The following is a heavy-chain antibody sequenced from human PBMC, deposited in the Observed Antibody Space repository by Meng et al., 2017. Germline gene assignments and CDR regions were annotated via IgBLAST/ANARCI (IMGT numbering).Heavy chain of an antibody. CDR1: GGSISSGGYY. D-gene: IGHD5-12*01. J-gene: IGHJ5*02. V-gene: IGHV4-31*03. CDR2: IYYSGST. Sequence: QLLKSGPGLVKPFQTLSLTCTVPGGSISSGGYYWSWIRQHPGKGLEWIGYIYYSGSTYYNPSLKSRVTISVDTSKNQFSLKLSSVTAADTAVYYCASKGGLSTYNWFDPWGQGTLVTVSS. CDR3: ASKGGLSTYNWFDP.